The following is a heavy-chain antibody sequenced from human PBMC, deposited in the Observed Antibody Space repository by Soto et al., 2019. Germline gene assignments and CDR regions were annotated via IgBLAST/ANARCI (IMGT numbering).Heavy chain of an antibody. Sequence: SGGSLRLSCAASGFTFSSYSMNWVRQAPGKGLEWVSSISSSSSYIYYADSVKGRFTISRDNAKNSLYLQMNSLRAEDTAVYYCARDGNYDFWSGYYTGGYYYYYGMDVWGQGTTVTVSS. CDR3: ARDGNYDFWSGYYTGGYYYYYGMDV. J-gene: IGHJ6*02. V-gene: IGHV3-21*01. CDR2: ISSSSSYI. CDR1: GFTFSSYS. D-gene: IGHD3-3*01.